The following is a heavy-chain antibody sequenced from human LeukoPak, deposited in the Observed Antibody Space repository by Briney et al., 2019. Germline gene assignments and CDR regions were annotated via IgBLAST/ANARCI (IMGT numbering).Heavy chain of an antibody. V-gene: IGHV3-7*03. CDR3: AKDHAPYSSGLYIRAYALDY. J-gene: IGHJ4*02. CDR1: GFTFSYHW. D-gene: IGHD6-19*01. Sequence: GGSLRLSCAASGFTFSYHWMTWVRQAPGKGLEWVANIKNDGTVKNYVDSVKGRFTISRDNAKNSLYLQMSSLRADDTVVYYCAKDHAPYSSGLYIRAYALDYWGQGALVTVSS. CDR2: IKNDGTVK.